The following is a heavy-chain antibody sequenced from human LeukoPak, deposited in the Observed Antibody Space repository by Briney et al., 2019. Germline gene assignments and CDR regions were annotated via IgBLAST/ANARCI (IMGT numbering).Heavy chain of an antibody. V-gene: IGHV3-23*01. CDR2: ISGSGGNT. CDR3: AARRTGIKTFDY. CDR1: GFTFSSYA. J-gene: IGHJ4*02. D-gene: IGHD1-1*01. Sequence: PGGSLRLSCATSGFTFSSYAMSWVRQAPGKGLEWVSAISGSGGNTYYPDSVKGRFIISRDNSKNTLHLQMNSLRVEDTAVYYCAARRTGIKTFDYWGQGTLVTVSS.